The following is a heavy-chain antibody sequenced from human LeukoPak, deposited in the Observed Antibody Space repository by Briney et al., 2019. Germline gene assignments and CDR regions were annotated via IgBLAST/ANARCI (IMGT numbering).Heavy chain of an antibody. CDR3: ARGGRRRWLYYYDSSGYYGGIDY. CDR2: MNPNSVNT. Sequence: SSVTVSCKASGYTFTGFDINLVRQATGQGLEWMGWMNPNSVNTGYAQKFQGRVTITRNTSKSTAYMELSSLRSEHTAVYYCARGGRRRWLYYYDSSGYYGGIDYWGQGTLVTVSS. D-gene: IGHD3-22*01. J-gene: IGHJ4*02. CDR1: GYTFTGFD. V-gene: IGHV1-8*03.